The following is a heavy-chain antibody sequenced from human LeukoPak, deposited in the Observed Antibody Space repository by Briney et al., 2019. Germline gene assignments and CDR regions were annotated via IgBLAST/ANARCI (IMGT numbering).Heavy chain of an antibody. J-gene: IGHJ3*02. V-gene: IGHV4-59*01. D-gene: IGHD2-8*01. CDR1: GGSISSYY. Sequence: SETLSLTCTVSGGSISSYYWSWIRQPPGKGLEWIGYIYYSGSTNYNPSLKSRVAVSVDTSKNQCSLKLNSVTTADTAVYYCTRSTNLEAFDIWGQGTMVTVSS. CDR2: IYYSGST. CDR3: TRSTNLEAFDI.